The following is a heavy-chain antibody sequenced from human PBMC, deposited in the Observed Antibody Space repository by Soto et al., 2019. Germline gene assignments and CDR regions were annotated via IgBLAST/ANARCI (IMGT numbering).Heavy chain of an antibody. J-gene: IGHJ4*02. CDR3: TRVMVLRYFDWLSWDY. Sequence: QPGGSLRLSCTASGFTFGDYAMSWFRQAPGKGLEWVGFIRSKAYGGTTEYAASVKGRFTISRDDSKSIAYLQMNSLKTEDTAVYYCTRVMVLRYFDWLSWDYWAQGTLVTVSS. CDR2: IRSKAYGGTT. V-gene: IGHV3-49*03. CDR1: GFTFGDYA. D-gene: IGHD3-9*01.